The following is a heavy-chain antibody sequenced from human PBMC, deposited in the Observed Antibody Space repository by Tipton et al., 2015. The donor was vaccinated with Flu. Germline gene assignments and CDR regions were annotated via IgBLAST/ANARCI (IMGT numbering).Heavy chain of an antibody. CDR2: ITPFNGDT. D-gene: IGHD5-24*01. CDR3: TREADGHNEGAFDI. J-gene: IGHJ3*02. Sequence: QVQLVQSGPEVKKTGSSVKVSCKASGYTLTYRFLHWVRQAPGQAPEWMGWITPFNGDTKYAQSFQDRVTITRDRSMGTAYMELRNLTSDDTAMYYCTREADGHNEGAFDIWGQGTMVIVSS. V-gene: IGHV1-45*02. CDR1: GYTLTYRF.